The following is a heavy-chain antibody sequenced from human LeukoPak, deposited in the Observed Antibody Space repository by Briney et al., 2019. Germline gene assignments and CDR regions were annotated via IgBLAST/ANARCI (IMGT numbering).Heavy chain of an antibody. CDR1: GFTFSSYE. CDR2: ISSSGNTI. J-gene: IGHJ3*02. Sequence: GRSLRLSCAASGFTFSSYEMNWVRQAPGKGLDWVSYISSSGNTIYYADSVKGRFTIYRDNAKNSLYLQMNSLRAEDTAVYYCARESPPQYSYDSSSYLGPMDAFDIWGQGTMVTVSS. V-gene: IGHV3-48*03. CDR3: ARESPPQYSYDSSSYLGPMDAFDI. D-gene: IGHD3-22*01.